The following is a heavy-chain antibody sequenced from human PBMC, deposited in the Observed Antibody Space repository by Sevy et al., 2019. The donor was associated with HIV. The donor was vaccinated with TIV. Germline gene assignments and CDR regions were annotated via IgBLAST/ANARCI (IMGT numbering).Heavy chain of an antibody. V-gene: IGHV3-33*01. CDR3: ARDESYDILTGYFGAFDI. CDR2: IWYDGSNK. D-gene: IGHD3-9*01. J-gene: IGHJ3*02. Sequence: GGSLRLSCAASGFTFSSYGMHWVRQAPGKGLEWVAVIWYDGSNKYYADSVKGRFTISRDNSKNTLYLQMNSLRAEDKAVYYCARDESYDILTGYFGAFDIWGQGTMVTVSS. CDR1: GFTFSSYG.